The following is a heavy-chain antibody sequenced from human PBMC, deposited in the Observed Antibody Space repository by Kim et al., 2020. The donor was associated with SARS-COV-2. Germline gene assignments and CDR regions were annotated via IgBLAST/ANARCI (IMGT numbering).Heavy chain of an antibody. CDR1: GFTFSSYA. V-gene: IGHV3-23*01. CDR2: ISGSGGST. J-gene: IGHJ6*02. D-gene: IGHD3-16*01. CDR3: AKLGGLRLHYYYGMDV. Sequence: GGSLRLSCAASGFTFSSYAMSWVRQAPGKGLEWVSAISGSGGSTYYADSVKGRFTISRDNSKNTLYLQMNSLRAEDTAVYYCAKLGGLRLHYYYGMDVWGQGTMVTVSS.